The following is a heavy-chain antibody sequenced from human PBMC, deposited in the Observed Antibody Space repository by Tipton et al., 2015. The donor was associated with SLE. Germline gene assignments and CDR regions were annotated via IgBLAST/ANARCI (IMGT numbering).Heavy chain of an antibody. Sequence: GLVKPSETLSLTCTVSGGSIRSHYWSWIRQPPGKGLEWIGYIYYSGSTNYNPSLKSRVTISVDTSKSQFSLKLSSATAADTAVYYCARAEYGDFVGWFDPWGQGTLVIVSS. J-gene: IGHJ5*02. D-gene: IGHD4-17*01. CDR1: GGSIRSHY. CDR2: IYYSGST. V-gene: IGHV4-59*11. CDR3: ARAEYGDFVGWFDP.